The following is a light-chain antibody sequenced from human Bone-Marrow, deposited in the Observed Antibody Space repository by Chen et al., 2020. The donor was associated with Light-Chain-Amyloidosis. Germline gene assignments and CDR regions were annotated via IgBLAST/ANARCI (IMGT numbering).Light chain of an antibody. J-gene: IGKJ1*01. Sequence: DIQMTQSPSSLSASVGDTVSISCRASQDIARSLAWYQQKPGRAPELLVYDADALKSGVPSRFSGSGSGTHYILTITSLQPEDFATYHCQQFYGDQWTFGQGTKVEIK. CDR2: DAD. CDR3: QQFYGDQWT. CDR1: QDIARS. V-gene: IGKV1-NL1*01.